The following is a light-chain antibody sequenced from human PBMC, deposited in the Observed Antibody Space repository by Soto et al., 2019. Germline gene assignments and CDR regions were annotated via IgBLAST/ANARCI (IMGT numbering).Light chain of an antibody. CDR3: QSYDTSLRAYV. V-gene: IGLV1-40*01. J-gene: IGLJ1*01. CDR1: SSNIGAYYD. CDR2: SNT. Sequence: QSALTQPPSVSGAPGQRVTISCTGSSSNIGAYYDVHWYQQVPGTAPKLLIFSNTNRPSGVPDRFSGSKSGTSASLAITGLQAEDEADYYCQSYDTSLRAYVFGNGTKVTVL.